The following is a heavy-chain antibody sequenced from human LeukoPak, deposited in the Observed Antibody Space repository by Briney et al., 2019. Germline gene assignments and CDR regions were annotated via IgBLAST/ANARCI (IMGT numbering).Heavy chain of an antibody. D-gene: IGHD6-19*01. CDR1: GFTFSSYG. CDR2: ISYDGSNK. Sequence: GGSLRLSCAASGFTFSSYGMHWVRQAPGKGLEWVAVISYDGSNKYYADSVKGRFTISRDNSKNSLYLQMNSLRAEDTALYYCAKDMGLRLDYYYGMDVWGKGTTVTVSS. CDR3: AKDMGLRLDYYYGMDV. J-gene: IGHJ6*04. V-gene: IGHV3-30*18.